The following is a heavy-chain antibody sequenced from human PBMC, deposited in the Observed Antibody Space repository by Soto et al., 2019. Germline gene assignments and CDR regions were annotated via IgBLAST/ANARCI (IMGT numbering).Heavy chain of an antibody. CDR1: GFTFSSYA. D-gene: IGHD1-1*01. CDR2: ISGSGGST. J-gene: IGHJ4*02. CDR3: AKDPTGGSPLDYYFDY. Sequence: GGSLRLSCAASGFTFSSYAMSWVRQAPGKGLEWVSAISGSGGSTYYADSVKGRFTISRDNSKNTLYLQMNSLRAEDTAVYYCAKDPTGGSPLDYYFDYWGQGTLVTVSS. V-gene: IGHV3-23*01.